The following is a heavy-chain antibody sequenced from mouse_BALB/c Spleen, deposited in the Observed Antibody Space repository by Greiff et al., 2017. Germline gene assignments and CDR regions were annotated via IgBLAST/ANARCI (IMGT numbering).Heavy chain of an antibody. J-gene: IGHJ3*01. D-gene: IGHD2-4*01. CDR3: ARRGITTYGFAY. CDR1: GFTFSSYY. Sequence: EVMLVESGGGLVKLGGSLKLSCAASGFTFSSYYMSWVRQTPEKRLELVAAINSNGGSTYYPDTVKGRFTISRDNAKNTLYLQMSSLKSEDTALYYCARRGITTYGFAYWGQGTLVTVSA. V-gene: IGHV5-6-2*01. CDR2: INSNGGST.